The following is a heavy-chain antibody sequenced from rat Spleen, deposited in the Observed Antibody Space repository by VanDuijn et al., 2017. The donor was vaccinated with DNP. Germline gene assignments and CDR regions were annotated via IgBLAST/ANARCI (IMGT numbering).Heavy chain of an antibody. D-gene: IGHD3-8*01. CDR3: TSNPHIRTAAPFDY. V-gene: IGHV5-25*01. J-gene: IGHJ2*01. CDR2: ISTGGDDT. Sequence: EVQLVESGGDSVQPGRSLKLSCAASGFTFSDYNMAWVRQAPTKGLEWVASISTGGDDTYYRDSVRGRFTISRDNAKSTLYLQLNSLRSEDTATYYCTSNPHIRTAAPFDYWGQGVMVTVSS. CDR1: GFTFSDYN.